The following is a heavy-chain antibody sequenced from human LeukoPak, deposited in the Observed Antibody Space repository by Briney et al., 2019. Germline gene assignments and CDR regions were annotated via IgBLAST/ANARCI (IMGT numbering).Heavy chain of an antibody. CDR2: ISSSSSYI. Sequence: GGSLRLSCAASGFTFSSYSMNWVRQAPGKGLEWLSSISSSSSYIYYADSVKGRFTISRDNAKNSLYLQMNSLRAEDTAVYYCARDYGDYAGEFDYWGQGTLVTLSS. CDR3: ARDYGDYAGEFDY. J-gene: IGHJ4*02. V-gene: IGHV3-21*01. D-gene: IGHD4-17*01. CDR1: GFTFSSYS.